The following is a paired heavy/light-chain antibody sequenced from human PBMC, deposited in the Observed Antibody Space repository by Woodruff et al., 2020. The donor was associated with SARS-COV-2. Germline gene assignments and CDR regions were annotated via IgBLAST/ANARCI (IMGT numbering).Light chain of an antibody. CDR1: SSDVGSYNL. J-gene: IGLJ2*01. CDR2: EAS. V-gene: IGLV2-23*01. Sequence: QSALTQPASVSGSPGQSITISCTGTSSDVGSYNLVSWYQQHPGKAPKLMIYEASERPSGVSNRFSGSKSGSTASLTISGLLAEDEADYYCLSYAGSGTLVFGGGTRLTVL. CDR3: LSYAGSGTLV.
Heavy chain of an antibody. V-gene: IGHV1-69*01. CDR2: IIPIFGTK. Sequence: QVQLLQSGAEVKKPGSSVKVSCKTSGGTFLSYAISWVRQAPGQGLEWMGGIIPIFGTKSYAQNFQDRVTIAADESTSTAYMELSSLRSEDTAIYYCARDIRGYTYGYIGGSFDIWGPGTVVTVS. CDR3: ARDIRGYTYGYIGGSFDI. J-gene: IGHJ3*02. CDR1: GGTFLSYA. D-gene: IGHD5-18*01.